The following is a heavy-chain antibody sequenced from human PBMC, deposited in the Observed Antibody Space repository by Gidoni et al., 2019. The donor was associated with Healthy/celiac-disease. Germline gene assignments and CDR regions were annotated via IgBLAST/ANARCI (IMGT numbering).Heavy chain of an antibody. J-gene: IGHJ6*02. CDR2: INHSGGT. D-gene: IGHD3-3*01. CDR1: GGSVSGYY. Sequence: QVQLQQWRAGLLKPSGTLSLACAVDGGSVSGYYWSWIRQPPGTGLEWIGEINHSGGTNYTPSLQRRVTISVDTSKNQFSPKLSSVTAADTAVYYCANLLRQSYYYSGMDVWGQGTTVTVSS. CDR3: ANLLRQSYYYSGMDV. V-gene: IGHV4-34*01.